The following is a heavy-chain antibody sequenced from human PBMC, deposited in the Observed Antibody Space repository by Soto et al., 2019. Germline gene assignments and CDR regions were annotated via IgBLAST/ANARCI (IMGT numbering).Heavy chain of an antibody. D-gene: IGHD3-3*01. J-gene: IGHJ4*02. Sequence: PGGSLRLSCAASGFTFSSYSMNWVRQAPGKGLEWVSSISSSSSYIYYADSVKGRFTIPRDNAKNSLYLQMNSLRAEDTAVYYCARDNDFWSGYYPIFDYWGQGTLVTVSS. CDR1: GFTFSSYS. CDR3: ARDNDFWSGYYPIFDY. CDR2: ISSSSSYI. V-gene: IGHV3-21*01.